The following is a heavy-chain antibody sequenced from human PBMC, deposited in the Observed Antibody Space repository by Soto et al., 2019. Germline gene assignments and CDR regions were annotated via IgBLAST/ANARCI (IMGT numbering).Heavy chain of an antibody. J-gene: IGHJ4*02. CDR3: ARGLISGSHYSGGWYYFDS. CDR2: IYYSGSA. V-gene: IGHV4-31*03. CDR1: VGSISSGDYY. D-gene: IGHD1-26*01. Sequence: SETLSLTCTVSVGSISSGDYYWSWIRQHPGKGLEWIGYIYYSGSANYNPSLRSRVTISVHTSNSQFSLELSSVTAADTAVYYCARGLISGSHYSGGWYYFDSWGQGTQVTVSS.